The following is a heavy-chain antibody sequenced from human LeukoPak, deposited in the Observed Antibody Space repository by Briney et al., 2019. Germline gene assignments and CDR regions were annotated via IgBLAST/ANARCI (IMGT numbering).Heavy chain of an antibody. CDR3: ARDQYRRMDY. Sequence: PSETLSLTCAVYGGSFSGYYWSWIRQPPGKGLEWIGEINHSGSTNYNPSLKSRVTMSVDTSKNQFSLKLSSVTAADTAVYYCARDQYRRMDYWGQGTLVTVSS. D-gene: IGHD2-2*02. CDR2: INHSGST. V-gene: IGHV4-34*01. CDR1: GGSFSGYY. J-gene: IGHJ4*02.